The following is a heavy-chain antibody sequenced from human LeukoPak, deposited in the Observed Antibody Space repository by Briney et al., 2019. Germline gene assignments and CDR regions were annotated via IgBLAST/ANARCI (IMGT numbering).Heavy chain of an antibody. D-gene: IGHD3-22*01. Sequence: SETLSLTCTVSGDSVSDYYWNWIRQPAGKGLEWIGRTYSSGTTNYNPSLKSRVSMSVDTSKTRFSLNLNSVTAADTAVYYCARASYDTRGYYYFDYWGQGTLVTVSS. CDR2: TYSSGTT. CDR3: ARASYDTRGYYYFDY. CDR1: GDSVSDYY. V-gene: IGHV4-4*07. J-gene: IGHJ4*02.